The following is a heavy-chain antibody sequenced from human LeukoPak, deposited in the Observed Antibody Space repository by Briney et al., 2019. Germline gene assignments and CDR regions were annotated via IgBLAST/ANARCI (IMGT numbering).Heavy chain of an antibody. CDR2: INAYNGNT. D-gene: IGHD3-22*01. Sequence: ASVKVSCMASGYTFTSYGIIWVRQAPGQGLEWMGWINAYNGNTNYAQKLQGRVTMTTDTSTSTAYMELRSLRSDDTAVYYCARDTAFEGYCDSSGYSLNWFDPWGQGTPVTVSS. CDR3: ARDTAFEGYCDSSGYSLNWFDP. J-gene: IGHJ5*02. V-gene: IGHV1-18*01. CDR1: GYTFTSYG.